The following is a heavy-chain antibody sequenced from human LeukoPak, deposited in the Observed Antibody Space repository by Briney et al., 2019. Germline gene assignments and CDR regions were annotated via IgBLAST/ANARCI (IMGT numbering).Heavy chain of an antibody. CDR2: IWYDGSNK. CDR1: GFTFSSYG. D-gene: IGHD2-2*02. CDR3: ARDDTVYFDY. J-gene: IGHJ4*02. Sequence: GGSLRLSCAASGFTFSSYGMHWVRQAPDKGLEWVAIIWYDGSNKFYADSVKGRFTTSRDNSKNTLYLQMNSLRAEDTAVYYCARDDTVYFDYWGQGTLVTVSS. V-gene: IGHV3-33*08.